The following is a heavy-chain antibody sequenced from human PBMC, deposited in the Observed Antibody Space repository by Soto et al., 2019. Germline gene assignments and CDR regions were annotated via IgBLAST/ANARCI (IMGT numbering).Heavy chain of an antibody. J-gene: IGHJ1*01. Sequence: SXKVSFVASGYIXTAYSMDLVRQAPGQGLEWMGVVNPSGGSTNYAQKFQGRITMTRDTSTSTVYMDLISLTSEYTAVYYCEREENCSDGICYSEYFQRWGQGTLGPVS. D-gene: IGHD2-15*01. V-gene: IGHV1-46*01. CDR2: VNPSGGST. CDR1: GYIXTAYS. CDR3: EREENCSDGICYSEYFQR.